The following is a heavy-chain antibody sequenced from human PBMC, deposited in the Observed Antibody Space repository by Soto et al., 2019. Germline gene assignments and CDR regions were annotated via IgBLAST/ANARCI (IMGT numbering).Heavy chain of an antibody. V-gene: IGHV3-23*01. J-gene: IGHJ6*03. CDR2: ISGSGGST. Sequence: PGGSLRLSCAASGFTFSSYAMSWVRQAPGKGLEWVSAISGSGGSTYYADSVKGRFTISRDNSKNTLYLQMNSLRAEDTAVYYCAKVYDFWSGSYYYYMDVWGKGTTVTVSS. CDR3: AKVYDFWSGSYYYYMDV. D-gene: IGHD3-3*01. CDR1: GFTFSSYA.